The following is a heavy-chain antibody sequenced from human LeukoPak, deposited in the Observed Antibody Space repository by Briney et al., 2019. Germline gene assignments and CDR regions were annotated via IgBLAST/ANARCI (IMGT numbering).Heavy chain of an antibody. Sequence: SETLSLTCTVSGGSISSYYWSWIRQPAGKGLEWIGRIYTSGSTYYNPSLKSRVTISVDTSKNQFSLKLSSVTAADTAVYYCARHAPVGDILTGYYNPIDYWGQGTLVTVSS. CDR1: GGSISSYY. CDR2: IYTSGST. CDR3: ARHAPVGDILTGYYNPIDY. V-gene: IGHV4-4*07. D-gene: IGHD3-9*01. J-gene: IGHJ4*02.